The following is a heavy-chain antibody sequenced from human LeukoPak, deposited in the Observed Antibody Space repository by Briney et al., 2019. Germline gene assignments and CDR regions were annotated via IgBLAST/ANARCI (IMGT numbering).Heavy chain of an antibody. Sequence: GGSLRLSCAASGFTFSSYAMTWVRQAPGKGLEWVSAIIGSGGSTCYADSVKGRFTISRDNSKNTLFLQMNSLRVEDTAVYYCAISSSVYWGQGTLVTVSS. J-gene: IGHJ4*02. V-gene: IGHV3-23*01. D-gene: IGHD2-2*01. CDR3: AISSSVY. CDR1: GFTFSSYA. CDR2: IIGSGGST.